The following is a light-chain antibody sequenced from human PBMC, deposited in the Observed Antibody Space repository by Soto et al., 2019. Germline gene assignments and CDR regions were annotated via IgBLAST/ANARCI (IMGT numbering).Light chain of an antibody. Sequence: EIVMTQSPATLSLSPGQRATLSCRASQSVSSKLAWYQQRPGQAPRLLIYSASTRATGIPARFSGSGSGTDFTLTISRLEPEDFAVYYCQQYYDWPITFGQGTRLEIK. V-gene: IGKV3-15*01. CDR1: QSVSSK. CDR2: SAS. CDR3: QQYYDWPIT. J-gene: IGKJ5*01.